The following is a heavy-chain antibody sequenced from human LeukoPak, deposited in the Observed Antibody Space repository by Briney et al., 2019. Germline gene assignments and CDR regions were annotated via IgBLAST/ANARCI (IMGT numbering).Heavy chain of an antibody. J-gene: IGHJ4*02. Sequence: GGSLRLSCAASGFTFSSYAMSWVRQAPGKGLEWVSAISGSGGSTYYADSVKGRFTISRDNSNNTLYLQMNSLRAEDTAVYYCAKDQYSSGWNKDPSYFDYWGQGTLVTVSS. CDR1: GFTFSSYA. CDR2: ISGSGGST. CDR3: AKDQYSSGWNKDPSYFDY. D-gene: IGHD6-19*01. V-gene: IGHV3-23*01.